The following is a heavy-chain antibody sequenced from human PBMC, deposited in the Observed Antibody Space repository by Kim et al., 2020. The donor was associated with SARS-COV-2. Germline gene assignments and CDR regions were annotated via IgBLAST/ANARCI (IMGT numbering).Heavy chain of an antibody. CDR2: IYPGDSDT. CDR1: GYSFTSYW. CDR3: ARLPGYLYYVGEPYYFDY. D-gene: IGHD2-8*01. J-gene: IGHJ4*02. Sequence: GESLKISCKGSGYSFTSYWIGWVRQMPGKGLEWMGIIYPGDSDTRYSPSFQGQVTISADKSISTAYLQWSSLKASDTAMYYCARLPGYLYYVGEPYYFDYWGQGTLVTVSS. V-gene: IGHV5-51*01.